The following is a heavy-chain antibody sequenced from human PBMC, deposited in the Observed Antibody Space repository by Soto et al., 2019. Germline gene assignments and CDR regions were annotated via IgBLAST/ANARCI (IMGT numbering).Heavy chain of an antibody. V-gene: IGHV1-69*12. CDR2: IIPMFGTA. J-gene: IGHJ4*02. CDR1: GGTFSTYA. D-gene: IGHD5-12*01. CDR3: ASGIKLWLRRINNGYSG. Sequence: QVQLVQSGAEVKKPESSVKVSCKAPGGTFSTYAISWVRQAPGQGLEWMGGIIPMFGTANYAHRFQDRVTITAEESTNTVYMEMSSLRSEDTAVYFCASGIKLWLRRINNGYSGWGQGTLVTVSS.